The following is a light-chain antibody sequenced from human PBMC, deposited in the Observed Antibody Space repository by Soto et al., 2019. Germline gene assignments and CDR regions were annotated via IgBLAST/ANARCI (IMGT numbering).Light chain of an antibody. CDR1: SGHSTYA. V-gene: IGLV4-69*01. Sequence: QLVLTQSPSASASLGASVKLTCTLSSGHSTYAIAWHQQQPEKGPRYLMKVNSDGSHTKGDGIPDRFSGSSSGAERYLTISSLQSEDEADYYCQTSDSGTPVVFGGGTQLTVL. CDR3: QTSDSGTPVV. CDR2: VNSDGSH. J-gene: IGLJ2*01.